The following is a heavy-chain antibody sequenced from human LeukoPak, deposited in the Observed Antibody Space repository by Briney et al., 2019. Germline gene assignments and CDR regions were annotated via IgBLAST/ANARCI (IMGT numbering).Heavy chain of an antibody. CDR1: GGSISGSCCY. J-gene: IGHJ4*02. D-gene: IGHD3-22*01. CDR3: ARDRQGGTMIVVPDY. Sequence: PSETLSLTCTVSGGSISGSCCYWGWIRQTPGKDLEWVSSISSSSSYIYYADSVKGRFTISRDNAKNSLYLQMNSLRAEDTAVYYCARDRQGGTMIVVPDYWGQGTLVTVSS. V-gene: IGHV3-21*01. CDR2: ISSSSSYI.